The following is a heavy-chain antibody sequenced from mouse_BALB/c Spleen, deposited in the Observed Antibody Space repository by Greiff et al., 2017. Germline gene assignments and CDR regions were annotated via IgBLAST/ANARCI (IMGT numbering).Heavy chain of an antibody. CDR2: IWSGGST. CDR1: GFSLTSYG. J-gene: IGHJ4*01. V-gene: IGHV2-2*02. D-gene: IGHD2-14*01. CDR3: ARKGPYRYDENYYAMDY. Sequence: VQLQQSGPGLVQPSQSLSITCTVSGFSLTSYGVHWVRQSPGKGLEWLGVIWSGGSTDYNAAFISRLSISKDNSKSQVFFKMNSLQANDTAIYYCARKGPYRYDENYYAMDYWGQGTSVTVSS.